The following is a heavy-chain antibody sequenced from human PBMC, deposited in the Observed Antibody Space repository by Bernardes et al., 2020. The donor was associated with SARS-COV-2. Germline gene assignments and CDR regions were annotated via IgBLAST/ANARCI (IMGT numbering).Heavy chain of an antibody. Sequence: GGSLRLSCAASGFIFDIYKMNWVRQAPGKGLEWVSSISSSGDDIDYADSVKGRFIISRDNARKSLYLQMNSLRAEDTAVYYCVRPTGALGQGTLVTVSS. CDR1: GFIFDIYK. CDR3: VRPTGA. J-gene: IGHJ5*02. CDR2: ISSSGDDI. D-gene: IGHD7-27*01. V-gene: IGHV3-21*01.